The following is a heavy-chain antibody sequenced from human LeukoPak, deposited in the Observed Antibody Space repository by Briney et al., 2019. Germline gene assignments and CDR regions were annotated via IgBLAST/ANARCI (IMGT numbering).Heavy chain of an antibody. CDR3: AKDEEYYDILTGY. J-gene: IGHJ4*02. D-gene: IGHD3-9*01. V-gene: IGHV3-23*01. CDR2: ISGSGGST. CDR1: GFTFSSYG. Sequence: PGGTLRLSCAASGFTFSSYGMSWVRQAPGKGLEWVSAISGSGGSTYYADSVKGRFTISRDNSKNTLYLQMNSLRAEDTAVYYCAKDEEYYDILTGYWGQGTLVTVSS.